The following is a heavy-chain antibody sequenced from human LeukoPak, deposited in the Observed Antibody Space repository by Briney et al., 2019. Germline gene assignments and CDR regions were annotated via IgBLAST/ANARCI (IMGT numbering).Heavy chain of an antibody. Sequence: AAVKVSCKASGYGVSWVRQAPGQGLEWMGWISVHNGNTKYAQKFQGRVTLTRDTSTSTAYMELRSLRSDDTAVYYCARVSRGVGLDYWGQGRLVTVSS. V-gene: IGHV1-18*01. CDR3: ARVSRGVGLDY. CDR2: ISVHNGNT. CDR1: GYG. D-gene: IGHD1-26*01. J-gene: IGHJ4*02.